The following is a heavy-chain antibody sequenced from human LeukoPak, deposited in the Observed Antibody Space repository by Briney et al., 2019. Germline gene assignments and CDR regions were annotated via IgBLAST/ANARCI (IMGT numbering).Heavy chain of an antibody. J-gene: IGHJ3*01. D-gene: IGHD6-19*01. V-gene: IGHV3-53*01. CDR2: IYSGGST. CDR1: GFTVSSNY. CDR3: ARDPSSSSGWT. Sequence: GGSLRLSCAASGFTVSSNYMSWVRQAPGKGLEWVSVIYSGGSTYYADSVKGRFTISRDNSKNTLYLQMNSLRAEDMAVYYCARDPSSSSGWTWGQGTMVTVSS.